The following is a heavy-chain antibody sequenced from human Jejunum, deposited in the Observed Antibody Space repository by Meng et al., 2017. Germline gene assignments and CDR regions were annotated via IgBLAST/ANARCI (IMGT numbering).Heavy chain of an antibody. V-gene: IGHV2-70*04. CDR3: ARIRYDSSGYYYFDY. CDR2: IDWDDDK. Sequence: SGPTLVKPTQTVTLTCTVSGLPLSTSGMRVSWIRQPPGKALDWLARIDWDDDKFYSTSLRTRLTISKDTSKNQVVLTMTNMDPADTATYYCARIRYDSSGYYYFDYWGQGTLVTVSS. CDR1: GLPLSTSGMR. J-gene: IGHJ4*02. D-gene: IGHD3-22*01.